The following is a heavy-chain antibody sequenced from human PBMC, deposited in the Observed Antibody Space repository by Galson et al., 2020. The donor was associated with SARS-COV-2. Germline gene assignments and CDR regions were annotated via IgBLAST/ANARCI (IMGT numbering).Heavy chain of an antibody. CDR3: VRGEVQTLDY. J-gene: IGHJ4*02. D-gene: IGHD1-1*01. Sequence: SVKVSCKASGGIFSNSDVNWVRQAPGQGLEWLGGFIHIFHTAKYSQKFQGRVTITADEPPTTVYMELTSLRSDDTAVYFCVRGEVQTLDYWGQGTLATVSS. CDR2: FIHIFHTA. CDR1: GGIFSNSD. V-gene: IGHV1-69*13.